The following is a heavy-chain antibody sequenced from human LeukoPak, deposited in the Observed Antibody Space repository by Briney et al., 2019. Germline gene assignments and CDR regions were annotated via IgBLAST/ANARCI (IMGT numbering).Heavy chain of an antibody. Sequence: GGSLRLSCAASGFTFRSYSMSWVRQAPGKGLEWVSSISDDSNYIYYADSVEGRFTISRDNAKNSLYLQMNSLRAEDTALYHCARDLYYGSGSPSDYWGQGTLVTVSS. V-gene: IGHV3-21*04. CDR3: ARDLYYGSGSPSDY. J-gene: IGHJ4*02. CDR1: GFTFRSYS. CDR2: ISDDSNYI. D-gene: IGHD3-10*01.